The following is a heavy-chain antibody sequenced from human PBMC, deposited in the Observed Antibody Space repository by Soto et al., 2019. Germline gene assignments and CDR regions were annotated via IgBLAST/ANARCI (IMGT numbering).Heavy chain of an antibody. CDR1: GGSVSDKTYY. D-gene: IGHD4-17*01. J-gene: IGHJ4*02. CDR3: ARTTAVPNTLRSRYFFDY. V-gene: IGHV4-61*01. Sequence: SETLSLTCPVSGGSVSDKTYYWSWIRQPPXKRLEWIGYVYYSGTTNYNPSLKSRVTISVDLSKNRFSLRLSSVTTADTALYYCARTTAVPNTLRSRYFFDYWGQGTLVTVSS. CDR2: VYYSGTT.